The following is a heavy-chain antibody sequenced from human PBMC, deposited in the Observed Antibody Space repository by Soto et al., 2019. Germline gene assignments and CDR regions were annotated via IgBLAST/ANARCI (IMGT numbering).Heavy chain of an antibody. V-gene: IGHV5-10-1*01. Sequence: GESLKISCKGSGYSFTKYWITWVRQVPGKGLEWMGRIDPSDSYTNYSPSFQGHVTISADKSLSTAYLQWSSLTASDTAMYYCARFDCLGTSCYNYLDFWGQGTLVTVS. CDR3: ARFDCLGTSCYNYLDF. D-gene: IGHD2-2*02. CDR1: GYSFTKYW. CDR2: IDPSDSYT. J-gene: IGHJ4*02.